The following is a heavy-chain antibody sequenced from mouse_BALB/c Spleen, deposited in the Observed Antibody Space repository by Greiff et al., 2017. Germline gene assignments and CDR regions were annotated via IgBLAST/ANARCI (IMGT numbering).Heavy chain of an antibody. CDR1: GFTFSSYT. CDR2: ISNGGGST. CDR3: ARQGRVGQRDWFAY. V-gene: IGHV5-12-2*01. D-gene: IGHD3-1*01. J-gene: IGHJ3*01. Sequence: EVQLVESGAGLVQPGGSLKLSCAASGFTFSSYTMSWVRQTPEKRLEWVAYISNGGGSTYYPDTVKGRFTIARDNAKNTPYLQIRSLKSEDSAMYYCARQGRVGQRDWFAYWGQGTLVTVSA.